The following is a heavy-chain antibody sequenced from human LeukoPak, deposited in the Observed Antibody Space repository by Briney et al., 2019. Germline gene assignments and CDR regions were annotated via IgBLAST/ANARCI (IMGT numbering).Heavy chain of an antibody. Sequence: GGSLRLSCAASGFTFSSYSMNWVRQAPGKGLEWVSYISSSSSTIYYADSVKGRFTISRDNAKNSLYLQMNSLRAEDTAVYYCARQWYYYDSSGYYYDAFDIWGQGTMVTVSS. V-gene: IGHV3-48*04. CDR3: ARQWYYYDSSGYYYDAFDI. CDR2: ISSSSSTI. D-gene: IGHD3-22*01. CDR1: GFTFSSYS. J-gene: IGHJ3*02.